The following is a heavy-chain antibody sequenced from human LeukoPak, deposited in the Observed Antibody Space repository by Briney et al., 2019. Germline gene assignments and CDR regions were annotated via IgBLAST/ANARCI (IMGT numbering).Heavy chain of an antibody. CDR2: FDPEDGET. V-gene: IGHV1-24*01. CDR1: GYTLTELS. Sequence: ASVKVSCKVSGYTLTELSMHWVRQAPGKGLEWMGGFDPEDGETIYAQKFQGRVTMTEDTSTDTAYMELSSLRSVDTAVYYCATVGDFWRGFLYDYWGQGTLVTVSS. D-gene: IGHD3-3*01. J-gene: IGHJ4*02. CDR3: ATVGDFWRGFLYDY.